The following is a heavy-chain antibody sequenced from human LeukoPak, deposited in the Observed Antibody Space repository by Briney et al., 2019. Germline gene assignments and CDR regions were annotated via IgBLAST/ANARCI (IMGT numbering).Heavy chain of an antibody. CDR1: GFTFRNYV. Sequence: GGSLRLSCAASGFTFRNYVIHWVRQAPGKGLEWVAVTSSDLNVKLYADSVKGRFTISRDNSRSTLYLQMDSLRPEDTAIYYCAREGYYGSGSPPSLYFDYWGQGTLVTVSS. J-gene: IGHJ4*02. CDR3: AREGYYGSGSPPSLYFDY. D-gene: IGHD3-10*01. CDR2: TSSDLNVK. V-gene: IGHV3-30-3*01.